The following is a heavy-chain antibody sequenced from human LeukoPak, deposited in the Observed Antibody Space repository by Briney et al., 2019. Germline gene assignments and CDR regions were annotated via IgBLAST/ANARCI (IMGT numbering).Heavy chain of an antibody. J-gene: IGHJ4*02. CDR1: GFTVSSNY. D-gene: IGHD1-26*01. V-gene: IGHV3-66*01. CDR3: ASALGGQGGH. CDR2: IYSGGST. Sequence: PGGSLRLSCAASGFTVSSNYMSWVRQAPGKGLEWVSVIYSGGSTYYADSVKGRFTISRDNAKNTLFLQMNSLRADDTAIYYCASALGGQGGHWGQGTLVTVSS.